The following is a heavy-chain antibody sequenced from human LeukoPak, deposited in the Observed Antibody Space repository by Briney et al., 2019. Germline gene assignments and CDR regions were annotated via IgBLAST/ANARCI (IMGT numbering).Heavy chain of an antibody. J-gene: IGHJ3*02. V-gene: IGHV1-2*02. CDR1: GYTFTGFY. Sequence: ASVKVSCKASGYTFTGFYMHWVRQAPGQGLEWMGWINPNSGGTNYAQKFQGRVTMTRDTSISTAYMELSRLRSDDTAVYYCARDPDSSGYLRAFDIWGQGTMVTVSS. CDR2: INPNSGGT. D-gene: IGHD3-22*01. CDR3: ARDPDSSGYLRAFDI.